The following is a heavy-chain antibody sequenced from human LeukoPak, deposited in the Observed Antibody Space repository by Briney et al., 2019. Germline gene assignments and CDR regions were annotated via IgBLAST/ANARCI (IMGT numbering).Heavy chain of an antibody. CDR3: ARGRCSSTSCPFDY. D-gene: IGHD2-2*01. CDR1: GGTFSSYA. V-gene: IGHV1-69*04. J-gene: IGHJ4*02. Sequence: SVKVSCKASGGTFSSYAISWVRQAPGQGLEWMGRIIPIFGIANYAQKFQGRVTITADKSTSTAYMELSSLRSEDTAVYYCARGRCSSTSCPFDYWGQGTLVTVSS. CDR2: IIPIFGIA.